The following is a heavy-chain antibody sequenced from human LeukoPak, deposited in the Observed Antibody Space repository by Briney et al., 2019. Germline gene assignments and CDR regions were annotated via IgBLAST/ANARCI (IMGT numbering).Heavy chain of an antibody. CDR2: IYSGEST. CDR1: GFTVSNDY. CDR3: ARDTSYSV. D-gene: IGHD2-21*01. V-gene: IGHV3-66*01. Sequence: PGGSLRLSCGASGFTVSNDYMSWVRQAPGKGLECVSVIYSGESTYYADSVKGRFTISRDNSKNTLYLQMNSLRAEDTAVYYCARDTSYSVWDQGTLVTVSS. J-gene: IGHJ4*02.